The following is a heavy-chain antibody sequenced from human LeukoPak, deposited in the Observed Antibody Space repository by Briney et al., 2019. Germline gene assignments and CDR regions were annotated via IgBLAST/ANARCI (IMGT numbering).Heavy chain of an antibody. V-gene: IGHV1-24*01. D-gene: IGHD3-10*01. CDR3: ATRAVLVRGVIITQYYFDY. J-gene: IGHJ4*02. Sequence: GASVKVSCKVSGYTLSELSMHWVRQAPGKGLEWMGVFVPEDGETIYPQKFQGRVTMTEDTSSDTAYMELSSLRSEDTAVYYCATRAVLVRGVIITQYYFDYWGQGTLVTVSS. CDR2: FVPEDGET. CDR1: GYTLSELS.